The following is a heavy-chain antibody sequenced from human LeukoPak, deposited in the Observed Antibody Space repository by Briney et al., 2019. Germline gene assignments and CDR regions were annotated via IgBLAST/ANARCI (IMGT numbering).Heavy chain of an antibody. CDR3: ANPDYGDNAFDI. V-gene: IGHV3-30*02. Sequence: GGSLRLSCTASGFTFGTYWMSWVRHPPGKGLEWVAFIRYDGSNKYYADSVKGRFTISRDNSKNTLYLQMNSLRAEDTAVYYCANPDYGDNAFDIWGQGTMVTVSS. J-gene: IGHJ3*02. CDR2: IRYDGSNK. CDR1: GFTFGTYW. D-gene: IGHD4-17*01.